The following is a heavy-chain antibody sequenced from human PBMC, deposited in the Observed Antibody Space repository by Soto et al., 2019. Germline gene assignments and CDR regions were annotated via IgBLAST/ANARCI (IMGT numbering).Heavy chain of an antibody. CDR2: IYHTGST. D-gene: IGHD6-13*01. V-gene: IGHV4-4*02. CDR1: GGSISSSDW. J-gene: IGHJ6*02. CDR3: ARDPQLAAAGIDYGLDV. Sequence: SETLSLTCAVSGGSISSSDWWSWLRQPPGKGLEWIGEIYHTGSTNYNPSLKSRVTISVDKSKNQFSLKLTSVTAADTAVYFCARDPQLAAAGIDYGLDVWGQGTTVTVSS.